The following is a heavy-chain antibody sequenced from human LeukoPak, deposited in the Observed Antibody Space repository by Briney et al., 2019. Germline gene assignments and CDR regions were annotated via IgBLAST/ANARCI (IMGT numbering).Heavy chain of an antibody. Sequence: PADTLSLTCTVSGGSISSSSYYGGRIRQPPGKGLACIGSIYYSGSTYYNPSLKSRVTISGDTSKNQFSLKLSSVTAADTAVYYCARWQLERRRFDPWGQGTLVTVSS. J-gene: IGHJ5*02. CDR1: GGSISSSSYY. D-gene: IGHD1-1*01. CDR3: ARWQLERRRFDP. V-gene: IGHV4-39*01. CDR2: IYYSGST.